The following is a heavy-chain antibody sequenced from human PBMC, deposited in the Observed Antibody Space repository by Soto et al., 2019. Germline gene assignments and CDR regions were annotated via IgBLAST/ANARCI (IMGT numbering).Heavy chain of an antibody. Sequence: GASVKVSCKASGYTFTNNDVSWVRQATGQGLEWMGWMNPGSGDTGYAQKFQGRVTMTRDISIATAYMELNSLTSEDTAIYYCARMESFGSLNWFDPWCQETLVTVSS. D-gene: IGHD5-18*01. CDR1: GYTFTNND. J-gene: IGHJ5*02. V-gene: IGHV1-8*01. CDR2: MNPGSGDT. CDR3: ARMESFGSLNWFDP.